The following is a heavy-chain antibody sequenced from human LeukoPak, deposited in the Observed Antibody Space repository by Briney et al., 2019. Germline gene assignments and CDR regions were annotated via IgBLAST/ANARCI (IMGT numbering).Heavy chain of an antibody. CDR3: AKRIQSAMAMGY. D-gene: IGHD5-18*01. J-gene: IGHJ4*02. Sequence: PGESLRLSCAASGFTFSNYVMIWVRQAPGKGLEWVSGITASGDSTYYGDSVKGRFTMSRDNSKNTVYLQMNSLRAEDTAVYYCAKRIQSAMAMGYWGQGTLVTVSS. CDR2: ITASGDST. V-gene: IGHV3-23*01. CDR1: GFTFSNYV.